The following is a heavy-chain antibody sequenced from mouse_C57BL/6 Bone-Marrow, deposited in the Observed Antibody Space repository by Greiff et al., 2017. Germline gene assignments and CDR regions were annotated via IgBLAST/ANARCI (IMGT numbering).Heavy chain of an antibody. CDR1: GYTFTSYW. J-gene: IGHJ3*01. Sequence: QVQLQQPGAELVMPGASVKLSCKASGYTFTSYWMHWVKQRPGQGLEWIGEIDPSDSYTNYNQKFKGKSTLTVDKSSSTAYMQLSSLTSEDSAVYYCARWHYGNRWFAYWGQGTLVTVSA. CDR3: ARWHYGNRWFAY. V-gene: IGHV1-69*01. CDR2: IDPSDSYT. D-gene: IGHD1-1*01.